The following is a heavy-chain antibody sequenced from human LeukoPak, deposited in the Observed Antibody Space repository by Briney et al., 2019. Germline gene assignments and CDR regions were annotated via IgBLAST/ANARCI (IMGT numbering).Heavy chain of an antibody. V-gene: IGHV1-8*01. CDR2: MNPNSGNT. CDR3: ARGSQLLWFGESQIDAFDI. J-gene: IGHJ3*02. D-gene: IGHD3-10*01. CDR1: GYTFTSYA. Sequence: GDSVKVSCKASGYTFTSYAISWVRQAPGQGLEWMGWMNPNSGNTGYAQKFQGRVTMTRNTSISTAYMELSSLRSEDTAVYYCARGSQLLWFGESQIDAFDIWGQGTMVTVSS.